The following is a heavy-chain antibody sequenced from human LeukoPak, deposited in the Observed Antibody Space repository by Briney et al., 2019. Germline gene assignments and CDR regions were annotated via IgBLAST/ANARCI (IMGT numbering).Heavy chain of an antibody. CDR3: ARVGRGSRRPYYYYMDV. CDR1: GGTFSSYT. Sequence: SVKVSCKASGGTFSSYTISWVRQAPGQGLEWMGRIIPILGIANYAQKLQGRVTITADKSTSTAYMELSSLRSEDTAVYYCARVGRGSRRPYYYYMDVWGKGTTVTVSS. CDR2: IIPILGIA. D-gene: IGHD1-14*01. V-gene: IGHV1-69*02. J-gene: IGHJ6*03.